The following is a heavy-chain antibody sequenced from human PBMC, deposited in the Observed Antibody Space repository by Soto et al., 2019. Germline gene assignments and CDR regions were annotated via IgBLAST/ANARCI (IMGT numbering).Heavy chain of an antibody. CDR2: INSDGSST. D-gene: IGHD3-22*01. CDR1: GFTFSSYW. CDR3: AIRASYYDSSGYFEY. Sequence: EVQLVESGGGLVQPGGSLRLSCAASGFTFSSYWMHWVRQAPGKGLVWVSRINSDGSSTSYADSVKGRFTISRDNAKNKLYLQMNSLRAEDTAVYYCAIRASYYDSSGYFEYWGQGTLVTVSS. J-gene: IGHJ4*02. V-gene: IGHV3-74*01.